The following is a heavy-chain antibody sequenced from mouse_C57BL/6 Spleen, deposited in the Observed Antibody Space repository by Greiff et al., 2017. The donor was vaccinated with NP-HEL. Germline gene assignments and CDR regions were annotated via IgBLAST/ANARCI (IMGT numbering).Heavy chain of an antibody. D-gene: IGHD1-1*01. CDR1: GFTFSSYA. J-gene: IGHJ4*01. CDR3: TRDNYGSSYYYAMDY. Sequence: DVMLVESGEGLVKPGGSLKLSCAASGFTFSSYAMSWVRQTPEKRLEWVAYISSGGDYIYYADTVKGRFTISRDNARNTLYLQMSSLKSEDTAMYYCTRDNYGSSYYYAMDYWGQGTSVTVSS. CDR2: ISSGGDYI. V-gene: IGHV5-9-1*02.